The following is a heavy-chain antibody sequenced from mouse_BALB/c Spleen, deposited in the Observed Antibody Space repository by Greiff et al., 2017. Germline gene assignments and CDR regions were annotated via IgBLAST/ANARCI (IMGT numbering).Heavy chain of an antibody. CDR2: ISSGGSYT. CDR1: GFTFSSYG. CDR3: ARWRKYGNYFDY. V-gene: IGHV5-6*01. J-gene: IGHJ2*01. D-gene: IGHD2-10*02. Sequence: EVKLVESGGDLVKPGGSLKLSCAASGFTFSSYGMSWVRQTPDKRLEWVATISSGGSYTYYPDSVKGRFTISRDNAKNTLYLQMSSLTSEDTAVYYCARWRKYGNYFDYWGQGTTLTVSS.